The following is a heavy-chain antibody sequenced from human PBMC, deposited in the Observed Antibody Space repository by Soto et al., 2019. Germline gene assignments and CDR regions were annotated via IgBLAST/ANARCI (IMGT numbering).Heavy chain of an antibody. D-gene: IGHD3-10*01. CDR2: ISSSSSYI. V-gene: IGHV3-21*01. J-gene: IGHJ4*02. CDR1: GFTFSSYS. CDR3: ARDLRYNGSGSYIPNDYFDY. Sequence: PGGSLRLSCAASGFTFSSYSMNWVRQAPGKGLEWVSSISSSSSYIYYADSVKGRFTISRDNAKNSLYLQMNSLRAEDTAVYYCARDLRYNGSGSYIPNDYFDYWGQGTLVTVSS.